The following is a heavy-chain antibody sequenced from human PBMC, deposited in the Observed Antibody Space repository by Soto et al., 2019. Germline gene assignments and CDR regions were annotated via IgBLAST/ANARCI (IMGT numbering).Heavy chain of an antibody. V-gene: IGHV1-18*01. CDR3: ARRSGSYYNTVAFDI. D-gene: IGHD3-10*01. J-gene: IGHJ3*02. CDR2: ISAYNGNT. CDR1: GYTFTSYG. Sequence: ASVKVSCKASGYTFTSYGISWVRQAPGQGLEWMGWISAYNGNTNYAQKLQGRVTMTTDTSTSTAYMELRSPRSDDTAVYYCARRSGSYYNTVAFDIWGQGTMVTVSS.